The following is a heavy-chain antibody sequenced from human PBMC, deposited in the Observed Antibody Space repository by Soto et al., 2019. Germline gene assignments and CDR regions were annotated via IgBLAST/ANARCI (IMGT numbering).Heavy chain of an antibody. CDR2: INSYSTTE. D-gene: IGHD6-19*01. J-gene: IGHJ4*02. CDR1: GFTFRSSW. V-gene: IGHV3-74*01. CDR3: ARGPTGWYGYDY. Sequence: EVQVVESGGGLVQPGGSLRLSCVASGFTFRSSWMHWVRQAPGKGLVLFSRINSYSTTENYAEYAKGRFTIARDNAENTLYLQMDSLTAEDTSVYYCARGPTGWYGYDYWGQGTLLTVSS.